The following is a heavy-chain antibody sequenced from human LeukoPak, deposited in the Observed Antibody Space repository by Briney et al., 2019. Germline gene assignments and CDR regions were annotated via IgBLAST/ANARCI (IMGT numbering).Heavy chain of an antibody. Sequence: PGGSLRLSCAASGFTFSSYAMHWVRQAPGKGLEWVAVISYDGSNKYYADSVKGRFTISRDNSKNTLYLQMNSLRAEDTAVYYCARSRGWLVDLLDDYWGQGTLVTVSS. CDR1: GFTFSSYA. V-gene: IGHV3-30*04. J-gene: IGHJ4*02. CDR2: ISYDGSNK. D-gene: IGHD6-19*01. CDR3: ARSRGWLVDLLDDY.